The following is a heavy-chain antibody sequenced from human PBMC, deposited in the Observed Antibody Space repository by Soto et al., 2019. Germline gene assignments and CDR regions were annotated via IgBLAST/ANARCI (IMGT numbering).Heavy chain of an antibody. Sequence: GSLRLSCAASKFTCDDYTMHWVRQAPGKGLEWVSLISWDGGTTYYADSVKGRFTISRDNSKNSLYLQMNSLRTEDTALYYCASSLSSGYYYLDYWGQGTLVTVSS. J-gene: IGHJ4*02. CDR2: ISWDGGTT. CDR1: KFTCDDYT. V-gene: IGHV3-43*01. D-gene: IGHD3-22*01. CDR3: ASSLSSGYYYLDY.